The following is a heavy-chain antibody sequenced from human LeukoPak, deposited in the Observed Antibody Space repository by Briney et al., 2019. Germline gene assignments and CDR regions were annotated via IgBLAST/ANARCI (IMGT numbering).Heavy chain of an antibody. Sequence: SGGSLRLSCAASGFTFSNYRMNWVRQAPGKGLEWVSSISSSSSYIYYADSVKGRFTISRDNAKNSLYLQMNSLRAEDTAVYYCARDLLWSTAMVIEDYYGMDVWGQGTTVTVSS. CDR1: GFTFSNYR. V-gene: IGHV3-21*01. J-gene: IGHJ6*02. CDR3: ARDLLWSTAMVIEDYYGMDV. CDR2: ISSSSSYI. D-gene: IGHD5-18*01.